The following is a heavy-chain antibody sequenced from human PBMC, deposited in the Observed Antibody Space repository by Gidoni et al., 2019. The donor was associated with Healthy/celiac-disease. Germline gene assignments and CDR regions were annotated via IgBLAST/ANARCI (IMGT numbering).Heavy chain of an antibody. Sequence: QVQLQESGPGLVKPSQTLSLTCTVSGGSISSGDYYLSWIRQPPGKGLYWIGYIYYSCSNYYNPSLKSRVTISVDTSKNHFSLNLSSVTAADTAVYYCARVGAARPFLGPYYYYMDVWGKGTTVTVSS. V-gene: IGHV4-30-4*01. J-gene: IGHJ6*03. CDR2: IYYSCSN. D-gene: IGHD6-6*01. CDR1: GGSISSGDYY. CDR3: ARVGAARPFLGPYYYYMDV.